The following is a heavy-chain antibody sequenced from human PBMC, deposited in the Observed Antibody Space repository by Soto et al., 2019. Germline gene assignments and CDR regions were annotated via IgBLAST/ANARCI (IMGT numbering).Heavy chain of an antibody. CDR2: IYPGDSDT. D-gene: IGHD3-10*01. V-gene: IGHV5-51*01. CDR1: GYSVTSYW. Sequence: GESLKISCKGSGYSVTSYWIGWVRQMPGKGLEWMGIIYPGDSDTRYSPSFQGQVTISADKSISTAYLQWSSLKASDTAMYYCARRDYYGSGSYYNDYWGQGTLVTVSS. J-gene: IGHJ4*02. CDR3: ARRDYYGSGSYYNDY.